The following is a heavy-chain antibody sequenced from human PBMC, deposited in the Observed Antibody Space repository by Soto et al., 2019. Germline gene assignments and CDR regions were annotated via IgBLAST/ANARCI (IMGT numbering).Heavy chain of an antibody. J-gene: IGHJ4*02. D-gene: IGHD3-10*02. CDR1: VGALSTCG. Sequence: WGALRICWEASVGALSTCGRSWIRQAPGKGLEWVSFISNSGTFTKYADSVKGRFTISRDNAKNSLYLQINNLRGEDTAIYFCARSGDNYNVLDYWGPGTPVTVPQ. CDR3: ARSGDNYNVLDY. V-gene: IGHV3-11*03. CDR2: ISNSGTFT.